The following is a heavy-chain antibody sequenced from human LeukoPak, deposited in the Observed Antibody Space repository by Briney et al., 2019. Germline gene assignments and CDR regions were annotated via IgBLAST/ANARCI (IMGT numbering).Heavy chain of an antibody. CDR2: IYTGDTHT. D-gene: IGHD2-2*01. J-gene: IGHJ5*02. V-gene: IGHV5-51*03. CDR1: GYCLTSYW. CDR3: AKSGLPAGNWVEA. Sequence: GESLKTSSKRSGYCLTSYWTGWERQMHRKVLEWMGIIYTGDTHTRHSTSFQDQVTISAEKSISIDFLQWRSLEAADTSMYYGAKSGLPAGNWVEAWGKGALVTV.